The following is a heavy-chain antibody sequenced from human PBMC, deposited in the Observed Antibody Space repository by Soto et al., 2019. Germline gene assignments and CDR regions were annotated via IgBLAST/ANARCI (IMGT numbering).Heavy chain of an antibody. CDR3: ARVPDV. J-gene: IGHJ6*02. CDR2: IYHSGST. Sequence: PSETLCVPCTVAGEYIRSFYWSWIRQPPGKGLEWIGYIYHSGSTYYNPSLKSRVTISVDRSKNQFSLKLSSVTAADTAVYYCARVPDVWGQGTTVTVSS. V-gene: IGHV4-59*12. CDR1: GEYIRSFY.